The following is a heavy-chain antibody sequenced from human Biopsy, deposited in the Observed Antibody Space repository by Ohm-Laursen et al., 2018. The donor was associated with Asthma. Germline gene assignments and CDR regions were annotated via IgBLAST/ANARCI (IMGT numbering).Heavy chain of an antibody. J-gene: IGHJ6*02. CDR3: ARVQSYGDIHFGLDV. V-gene: IGHV4-30-4*01. CDR2: TFYCGST. Sequence: SQTLSLTCSVSGFSIYSRDHHWSWLRRTPGKGLEFIGFTFYCGSTFYNPSLKSRIAISVDSSKNQFSLRLRSVTAADTAVYFCARVQSYGDIHFGLDVWGQGTTVTVSS. CDR1: GFSIYSRDHH. D-gene: IGHD2-21*02.